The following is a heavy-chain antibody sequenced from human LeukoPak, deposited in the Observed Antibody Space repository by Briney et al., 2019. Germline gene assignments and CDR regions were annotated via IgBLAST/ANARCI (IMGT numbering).Heavy chain of an antibody. CDR3: AGGWLQSRFDY. J-gene: IGHJ4*02. CDR1: GGSIRSDGYY. V-gene: IGHV4-31*03. D-gene: IGHD5-24*01. Sequence: SETLSLTCTVSGGSIRSDGYYWNWFRQHPGQGLEWIGSIFYGGSTNYNPSLQSRASMSVDTSKNQVSLKLSSVTAADTAVYYCAGGWLQSRFDYWGQGTLVTVSS. CDR2: IFYGGST.